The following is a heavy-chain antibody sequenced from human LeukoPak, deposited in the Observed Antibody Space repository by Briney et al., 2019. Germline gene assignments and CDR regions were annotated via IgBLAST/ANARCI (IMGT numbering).Heavy chain of an antibody. CDR1: GFTFSSYS. CDR2: ISSSSSYI. Sequence: GGSLRLSCAASGFTFSSYSMNWVRQAPGKGLEWVSSISSSSSYIYYADSVKGRFTISRDNAKNSLYLQMNSLRAEDTAVYYCAREGRLEPPAFDIWGQGTMVTVSS. CDR3: AREGRLEPPAFDI. J-gene: IGHJ3*02. D-gene: IGHD1-1*01. V-gene: IGHV3-21*01.